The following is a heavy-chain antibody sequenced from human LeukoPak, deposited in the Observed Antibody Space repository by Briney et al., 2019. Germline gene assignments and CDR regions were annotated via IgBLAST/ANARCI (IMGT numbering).Heavy chain of an antibody. V-gene: IGHV3-30*04. CDR3: ARDLLNYGSAYYDVGIFDS. CDR1: GFIFSTSG. J-gene: IGHJ4*02. CDR2: ISKDGRKN. Sequence: GRSLRLSCEASGFIFSTSGVHWVRQAPGKGLEWMAVISKDGRKNHYADSVKGHFTISRDNSKSTLFLQMNSLRPEDTAIYYCARDLLNYGSAYYDVGIFDSWGQGTLVTVSS. D-gene: IGHD3-10*01.